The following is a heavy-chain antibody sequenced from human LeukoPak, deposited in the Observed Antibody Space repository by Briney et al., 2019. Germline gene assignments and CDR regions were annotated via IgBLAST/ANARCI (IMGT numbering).Heavy chain of an antibody. D-gene: IGHD1-26*01. CDR3: ARVGTWELQRVFDY. CDR1: GFTFTDYW. CDR2: IQRGGSES. V-gene: IGHV3-7*01. J-gene: IGHJ4*02. Sequence: PGGSLRLSCAAYGFTFTDYWMTWVRQVPGKGLEWVANIQRGGSESYYVDSVKGRFTISRENAKNSLYLQMDSLRVEDTAVYYCARVGTWELQRVFDYWGQGTPVTVSS.